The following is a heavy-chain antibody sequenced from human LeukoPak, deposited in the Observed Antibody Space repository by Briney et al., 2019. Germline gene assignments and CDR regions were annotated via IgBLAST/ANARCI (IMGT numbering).Heavy chain of an antibody. Sequence: PSETLSLTCAVYGGSFSGYYWSWIRQPPGKGLEWIGEINHSGSTNYNPSLKSRVTISVDTSKNQFSLKLSSVTAADTAVYYCARGGMITFGGVMIFGGQGTPVTVSS. CDR2: INHSGST. J-gene: IGHJ4*02. V-gene: IGHV4-34*01. CDR1: GGSFSGYY. CDR3: ARGGMITFGGVMIF. D-gene: IGHD3-16*01.